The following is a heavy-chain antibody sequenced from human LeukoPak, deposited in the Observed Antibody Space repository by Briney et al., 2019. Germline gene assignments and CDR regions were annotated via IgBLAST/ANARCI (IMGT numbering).Heavy chain of an antibody. D-gene: IGHD3-16*02. Sequence: QASETLSLTCTVSGGSISSSSYYRGWIRQPPGKGLEWIGSIYYSGSTYYNPSLKSRVTISVDTSKNQFSLKLSSVTAADTAVYYCARGQKLPSPRGSYRSLHWFDPWGQGTLVTVSS. J-gene: IGHJ5*02. CDR3: ARGQKLPSPRGSYRSLHWFDP. CDR2: IYYSGST. V-gene: IGHV4-39*07. CDR1: GGSISSSSYY.